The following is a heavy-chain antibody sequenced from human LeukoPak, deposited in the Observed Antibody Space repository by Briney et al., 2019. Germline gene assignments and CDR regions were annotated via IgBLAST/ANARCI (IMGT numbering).Heavy chain of an antibody. D-gene: IGHD5-12*01. V-gene: IGHV5-51*01. J-gene: IGHJ4*02. CDR3: ARGHLYDYSTTSYYFDY. Sequence: GESLKISCKGSGYIFPNYWIGWVRQMPGKSLEWMGFIYAGDSDTTYSPSFQGQVTISADKSINTAYLQWSSLKASDTAMYYCARGHLYDYSTTSYYFDYWGQGTLVTVSS. CDR2: IYAGDSDT. CDR1: GYIFPNYW.